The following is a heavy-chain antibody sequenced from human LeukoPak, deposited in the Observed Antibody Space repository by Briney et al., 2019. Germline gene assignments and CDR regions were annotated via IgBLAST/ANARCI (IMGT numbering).Heavy chain of an antibody. CDR3: AKDLGSGSYYGPYFDY. CDR1: GFTFSSYG. Sequence: GGSLRLSCAASGFTFSSYGMHWVRQAPGKGLEWVAFIRYDGSNKYYADSVKGRFTISRDNSKNTLYLQMNSLRAEDTAVYYCAKDLGSGSYYGPYFDYWGQGTLVTVSS. V-gene: IGHV3-30*02. D-gene: IGHD3-10*01. CDR2: IRYDGSNK. J-gene: IGHJ4*02.